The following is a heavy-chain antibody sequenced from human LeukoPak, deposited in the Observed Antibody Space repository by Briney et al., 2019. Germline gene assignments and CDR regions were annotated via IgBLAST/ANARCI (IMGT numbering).Heavy chain of an antibody. D-gene: IGHD3-3*01. V-gene: IGHV3-7*01. CDR1: GFTFSSYW. Sequence: SGGSLRLSCAASGFTFSSYWMGWVRQAPGKGLEWVANIKQDGSEKYYVDSVKGRFTISRDNAKNSLYLQMNSLRAEDTAVYYCARDLGITIFGVFDYWGQGTLVTVSS. J-gene: IGHJ4*02. CDR2: IKQDGSEK. CDR3: ARDLGITIFGVFDY.